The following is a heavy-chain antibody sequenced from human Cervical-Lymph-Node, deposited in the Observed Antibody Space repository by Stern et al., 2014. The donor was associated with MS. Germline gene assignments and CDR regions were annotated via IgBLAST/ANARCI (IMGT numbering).Heavy chain of an antibody. J-gene: IGHJ5*02. V-gene: IGHV3-21*01. Sequence: EVQLVESGGGLVKPGGSLRLSCAASGFNLSSYAMNWVRQAPGKGLEWVSSISSSSTYMYHADSVKGRLTISRDNAKNSLYLQMKSLRAEDTGVYYCASSIVVVPAAENKGFDPWGQGTLVTVSS. D-gene: IGHD2-2*01. CDR2: ISSSSTYM. CDR1: GFNLSSYA. CDR3: ASSIVVVPAAENKGFDP.